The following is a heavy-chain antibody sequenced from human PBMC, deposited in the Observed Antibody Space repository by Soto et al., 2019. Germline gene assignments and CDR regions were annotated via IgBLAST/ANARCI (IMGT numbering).Heavy chain of an antibody. D-gene: IGHD2-2*02. V-gene: IGHV5-10-1*01. J-gene: IGHJ4*02. Sequence: PGESHKISSKGSGHSFASYWISWVRQMPGKGLEWMGRIDPSDSYTNYSPSFQGHVTISADKSISTAYLQWSSLKASDTAMYYCARHESSLYDYWGQGTLVTVSS. CDR3: ARHESSLYDY. CDR2: IDPSDSYT. CDR1: GHSFASYW.